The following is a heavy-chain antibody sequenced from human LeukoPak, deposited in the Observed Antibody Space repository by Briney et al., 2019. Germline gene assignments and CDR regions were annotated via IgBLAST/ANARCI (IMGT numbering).Heavy chain of an antibody. Sequence: PGGSLRLSCAASGFTVSNNYMSWVRQAPGKGLEWASVIYSGDSGGSTYYADSVKGRFTISRDNSKNTLYLQMNSLRAEDTAVYYCARMGSSIAALGDNWFDPWGQGTLVTVSS. D-gene: IGHD6-6*01. CDR3: ARMGSSIAALGDNWFDP. CDR2: IYSGDSGGST. V-gene: IGHV3-53*01. J-gene: IGHJ5*02. CDR1: GFTVSNNY.